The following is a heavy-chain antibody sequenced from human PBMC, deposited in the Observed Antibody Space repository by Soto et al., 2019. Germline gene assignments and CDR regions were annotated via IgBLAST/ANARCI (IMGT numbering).Heavy chain of an antibody. V-gene: IGHV4-39*07. Sequence: SVPLSLTCTVSDASITSGNYYWGWIRQPPGKGLQWIGSSSYTGNTYFNPSLRSRVTISFDTSKNTLYLQMNSLRAEGTAVYYCAKDRPYRKAAAAVVFDYWGQGTLVTVS. CDR2: SSYTGNT. CDR1: DASITSGNYY. D-gene: IGHD6-13*01. CDR3: AKDRPYRKAAAAVVFDY. J-gene: IGHJ4*02.